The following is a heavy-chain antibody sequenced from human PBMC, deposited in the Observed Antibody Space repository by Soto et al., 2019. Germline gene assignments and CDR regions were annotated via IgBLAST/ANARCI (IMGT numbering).Heavy chain of an antibody. CDR3: ARRPENFWSGYPEAFDY. J-gene: IGHJ4*02. CDR2: IKPDGSAK. CDR1: GFIFSTYW. D-gene: IGHD3-3*01. V-gene: IGHV3-7*01. Sequence: PGGSLRLSCAASGFIFSTYWMTWVRQAPGKGLEWVANIKPDGSAKNYVDSVKGRFTISRDNAKNSLYLQMDSLRADDTGVYYCARRPENFWSGYPEAFDYWGPGTLVTVSS.